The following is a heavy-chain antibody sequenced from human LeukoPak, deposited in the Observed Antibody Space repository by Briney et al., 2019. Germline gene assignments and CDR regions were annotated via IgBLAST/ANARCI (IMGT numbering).Heavy chain of an antibody. CDR3: ARSEVGYAVLDF. CDR2: FYSGGST. V-gene: IGHV3-53*01. D-gene: IGHD1-26*01. J-gene: IGHJ4*02. Sequence: GGSLRLSCAASGFTVSSNYMSWVRQAPGKGLEGVSVFYSGGSTYYADSVKGRFTISRDNSKNTVYLQMNSLRAEDTAVYYCARSEVGYAVLDFWGQGTLVTVSS. CDR1: GFTVSSNY.